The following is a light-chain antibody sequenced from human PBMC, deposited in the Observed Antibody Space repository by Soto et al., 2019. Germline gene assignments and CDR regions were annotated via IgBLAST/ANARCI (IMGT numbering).Light chain of an antibody. J-gene: IGLJ2*01. CDR1: SSNIGSNN. V-gene: IGLV1-44*01. CDR2: SNN. Sequence: QSVLTQPPAASGTPGQRVTISCSGSSSNIGSNNVNCYQQLPGTAPKLLLYSNNQQPPGVPDRFSGSKSGTSASLAISGLQSEDEADYYWAAWDDSLNCLVFGGGTKLTVL. CDR3: AAWDDSLNCLV.